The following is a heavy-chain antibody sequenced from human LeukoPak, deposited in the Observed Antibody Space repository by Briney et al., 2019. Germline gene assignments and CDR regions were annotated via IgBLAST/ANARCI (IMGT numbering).Heavy chain of an antibody. CDR2: INHSGST. V-gene: IGHV4-34*01. D-gene: IGHD6-25*01. CDR3: ARGGRLWGAATNWFDP. Sequence: SETLSLTCAVHGGSFSGYYWSWIRQPPGKGLEWIGEINHSGSTNYNPSLKSRVTISVDTSKNQFSLKLSSVTAADTAVYYCARGGRLWGAATNWFDPWGQGTLVTVSS. J-gene: IGHJ5*02. CDR1: GGSFSGYY.